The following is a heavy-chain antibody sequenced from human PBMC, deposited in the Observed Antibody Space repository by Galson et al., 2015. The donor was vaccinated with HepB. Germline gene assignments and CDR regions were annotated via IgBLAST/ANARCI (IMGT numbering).Heavy chain of an antibody. V-gene: IGHV2-5*02. J-gene: IGHJ4*02. D-gene: IGHD4-11*01. Sequence: PALVKPTQTLTLTCSLSGVSLSTSGEAVAWLRQPPGQALEFLAPLYWDDDKDFSSSLKRRLSISPDTSKRQVVLTLTSVGSVDTGTYYCAHRTKYSNAWWSGRYFDSWGEGIPVTVSA. CDR2: LYWDDDK. CDR3: AHRTKYSNAWWSGRYFDS. CDR1: GVSLSTSGEA.